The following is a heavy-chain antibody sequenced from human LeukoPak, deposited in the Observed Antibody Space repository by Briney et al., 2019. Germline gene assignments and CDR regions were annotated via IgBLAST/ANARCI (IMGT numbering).Heavy chain of an antibody. CDR2: IYYSGST. Sequence: SETLSLTCTVSGGSISNYYWSWIRQPPGKGLECIGYIYYSGSTNYNPSLKSRVTISVDTSKNQFSLKLRSVTAADTAVYYCARVYYDSSCLDYWGQGTLVTVSS. J-gene: IGHJ4*02. D-gene: IGHD3-22*01. CDR1: GGSISNYY. V-gene: IGHV4-59*01. CDR3: ARVYYDSSCLDY.